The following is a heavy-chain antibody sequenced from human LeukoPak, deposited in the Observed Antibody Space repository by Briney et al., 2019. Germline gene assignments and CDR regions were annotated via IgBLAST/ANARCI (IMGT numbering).Heavy chain of an antibody. Sequence: PGGSPRLSCAASGFTFSDYYMSWIRQAPGKGLEWVSYISSSGSTIYYADSVKGRFTISRDNAKNSLYLQMNSLRAEDTAVYYCARDYSSSWYYFDYWGQGTLVTVSS. CDR1: GFTFSDYY. V-gene: IGHV3-11*04. CDR3: ARDYSSSWYYFDY. CDR2: ISSSGSTI. J-gene: IGHJ4*02. D-gene: IGHD6-13*01.